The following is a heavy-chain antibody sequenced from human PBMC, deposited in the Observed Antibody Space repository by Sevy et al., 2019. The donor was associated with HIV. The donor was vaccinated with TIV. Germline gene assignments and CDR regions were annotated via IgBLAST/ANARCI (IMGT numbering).Heavy chain of an antibody. Sequence: GGSLRLSCAASGFTFSSYAMSWVRQAPGKGLEWVSAISGSGGSTYYADSVKGRFTISRDNSKNTLYLQMNSLRAEDTAVYYRAKDQRAIVVVVAAFEYWGQGTLVTVSS. CDR3: AKDQRAIVVVVAAFEY. CDR2: ISGSGGST. CDR1: GFTFSSYA. D-gene: IGHD2-15*01. V-gene: IGHV3-23*01. J-gene: IGHJ4*02.